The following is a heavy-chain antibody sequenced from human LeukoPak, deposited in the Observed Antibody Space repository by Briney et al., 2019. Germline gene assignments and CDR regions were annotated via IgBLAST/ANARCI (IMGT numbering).Heavy chain of an antibody. Sequence: SETLSLTCTVSGDSISSSSFFWGWIRQPSGKGLEWIGAVYSGNTYYNPSLKSRVTISVDTSKNQFSLKLSSVTAADTAVYYCARVSYYLDAFDIWGQGTMVTVSS. J-gene: IGHJ3*02. CDR1: GDSISSSSFF. CDR3: ARVSYYLDAFDI. D-gene: IGHD1-26*01. V-gene: IGHV4-39*07. CDR2: VYSGNT.